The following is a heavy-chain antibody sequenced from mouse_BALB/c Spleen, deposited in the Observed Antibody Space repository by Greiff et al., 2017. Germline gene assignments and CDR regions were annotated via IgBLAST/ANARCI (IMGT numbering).Heavy chain of an antibody. Sequence: EVQLVESGGGLVQPGGSMKLSCVASGFTFSNYWMNWVRQSPEKGLEWVAEIRLKSNNYATHYAESVKGRFTISRDDSKSSVYLQMNNLRAEDTGIYYCTRHYRYDFLAMDYWGQGTSVTVSS. D-gene: IGHD2-14*01. V-gene: IGHV6-6*02. CDR2: IRLKSNNYAT. CDR3: TRHYRYDFLAMDY. J-gene: IGHJ4*01. CDR1: GFTFSNYW.